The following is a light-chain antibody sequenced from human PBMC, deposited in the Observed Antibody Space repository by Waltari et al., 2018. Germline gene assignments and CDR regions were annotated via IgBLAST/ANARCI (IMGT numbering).Light chain of an antibody. V-gene: IGLV4-69*01. CDR1: SGHSNNA. Sequence: QLVLTQSPSASASLGASVKFTCTLSSGHSNNAIAWHQQQTEKGPRYLMKVNNDGCHSKGDVIPDRFSGSASGAQRYLTISSLQSEDEADYYCQTWGTGIRVFGGGTKLTVL. CDR2: VNNDGCH. CDR3: QTWGTGIRV. J-gene: IGLJ2*01.